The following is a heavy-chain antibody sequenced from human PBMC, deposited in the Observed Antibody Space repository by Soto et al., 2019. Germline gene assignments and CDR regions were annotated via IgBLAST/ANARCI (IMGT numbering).Heavy chain of an antibody. J-gene: IGHJ4*02. V-gene: IGHV3-21*01. Sequence: GGSLRLSCAASGFTFSSYSMNWVRQAPGKGLEWVSSISSSSSYIYYADSVKGRLTISRDNAKNSLYLQMNSLRAEDTAVYYCARAAQELWCDYWGEGTLVTVSS. CDR2: ISSSSSYI. CDR3: ARAAQELWCDY. CDR1: GFTFSSYS. D-gene: IGHD5-18*01.